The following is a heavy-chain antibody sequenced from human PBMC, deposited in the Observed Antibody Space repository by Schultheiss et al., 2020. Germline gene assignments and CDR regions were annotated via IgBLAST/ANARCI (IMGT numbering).Heavy chain of an antibody. CDR1: GGSISSSNW. J-gene: IGHJ5*02. CDR3: ARLGHYDILTGYTPSNWFDP. Sequence: SETLSLTCAVSGGSISSSNWWSWVRQPPGKGLEWIGEIYHSGSTNYNPSLKSRVTISVDKSKNQFSLKLSSVTAADTAVYYCARLGHYDILTGYTPSNWFDPWGQGTLVTVSS. V-gene: IGHV4-4*02. D-gene: IGHD3-9*01. CDR2: IYHSGST.